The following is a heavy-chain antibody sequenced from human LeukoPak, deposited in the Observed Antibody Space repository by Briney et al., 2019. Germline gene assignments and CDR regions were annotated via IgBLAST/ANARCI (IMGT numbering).Heavy chain of an antibody. V-gene: IGHV1-46*01. D-gene: IGHD6-19*01. CDR1: GYTFTNYY. CDR3: ARELHSSGYYYFDF. J-gene: IGHJ4*02. Sequence: ASVKVSCKASGYTFTNYYIHWVRQAPGQGLEWMGVINRSGGSTTYAQKFQGRVTMTRDTSTSSVYMELSSLRFEDTAVYYCARELHSSGYYYFDFWGQGTLVTVSS. CDR2: INRSGGST.